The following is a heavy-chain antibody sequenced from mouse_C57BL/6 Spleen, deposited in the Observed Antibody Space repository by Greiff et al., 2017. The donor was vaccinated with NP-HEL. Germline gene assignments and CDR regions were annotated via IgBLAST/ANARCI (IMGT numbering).Heavy chain of an antibody. Sequence: EVQLQQSGPELVKPGASVKISCKASGYTFTDYYMNWVKQSHGKSLEWIGDINPNNGGTSYNQKFKGKATLTVDKSSSTAYMELRSLTSEDSAVYYCARGDWDEYYAMDYWGQGTSVTVSS. CDR2: INPNNGGT. D-gene: IGHD4-1*01. CDR1: GYTFTDYY. J-gene: IGHJ4*01. V-gene: IGHV1-26*01. CDR3: ARGDWDEYYAMDY.